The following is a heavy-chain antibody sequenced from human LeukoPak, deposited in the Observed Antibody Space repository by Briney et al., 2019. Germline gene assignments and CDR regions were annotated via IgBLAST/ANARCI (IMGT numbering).Heavy chain of an antibody. V-gene: IGHV1-69*05. CDR1: GGTFSSYA. J-gene: IGHJ4*02. CDR3: ARGGGSITGTTGYFDY. D-gene: IGHD1-7*01. CDR2: LIPIFGTA. Sequence: SVKVSCKSSGGTFSSYAISWVRQAPGQGLEWMGGLIPIFGTANYAQKFQGRVTITTDESTSTAYMELSSLRSEDTAVYYCARGGGSITGTTGYFDYWGQGTLVTVSS.